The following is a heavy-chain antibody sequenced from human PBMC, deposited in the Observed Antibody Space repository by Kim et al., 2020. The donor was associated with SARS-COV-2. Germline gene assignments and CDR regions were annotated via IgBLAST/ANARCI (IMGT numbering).Heavy chain of an antibody. CDR3: ARVAPVDFDYGDNAPPRVLEVVYGMDV. D-gene: IGHD4-17*01. J-gene: IGHJ6*02. CDR2: IFPTLGVV. V-gene: IGHV1-69*10. Sequence: SVKVSCTASGGTFNKDAITWVRQAPGQGLEWMGRIFPTLGVVHYAQVFKGRVTITADKSTNIAYMELSSLRSEDTAVYYCARVAPVDFDYGDNAPPRVLEVVYGMDVWGQGTTVTVSS. CDR1: GGTFNKDA.